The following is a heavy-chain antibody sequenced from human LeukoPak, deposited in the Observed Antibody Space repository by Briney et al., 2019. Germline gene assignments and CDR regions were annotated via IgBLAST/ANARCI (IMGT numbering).Heavy chain of an antibody. CDR3: ARHPVGVSYSLQH. J-gene: IGHJ1*01. CDR1: GGSISPCS. D-gene: IGHD4-11*01. Sequence: SETLSFTCTVSGGSISPCSWSWIRQPPGKGLEWIGYIYYSGSTKYHPSLKSRVTISLDTSINQFSLRLTSVTASDTAVYYCARHPVGVSYSLQHWGQGTLVTVSS. CDR2: IYYSGST. V-gene: IGHV4-59*08.